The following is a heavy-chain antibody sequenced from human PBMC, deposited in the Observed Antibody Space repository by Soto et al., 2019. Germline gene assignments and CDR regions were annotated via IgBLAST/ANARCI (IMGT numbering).Heavy chain of an antibody. CDR2: IYTSGST. Sequence: LETLSLTCTVSGGAISSYYWSWIRQPAGKGLEWIGRIYTSGSTNYNPSLKSRVTMSVDTSKNQFSLKLSSVTAADTAVYYCARACSSNSCYDVFDYWGQGTLVTVSS. D-gene: IGHD2-2*01. J-gene: IGHJ4*02. CDR3: ARACSSNSCYDVFDY. V-gene: IGHV4-4*07. CDR1: GGAISSYY.